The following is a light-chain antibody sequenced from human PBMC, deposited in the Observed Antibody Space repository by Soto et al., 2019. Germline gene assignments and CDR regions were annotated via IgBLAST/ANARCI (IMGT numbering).Light chain of an antibody. CDR3: QQHNNWPPIT. CDR2: RAS. Sequence: EIVLTQSPGTLSLSPGESATLSCRASQSVTSSYIAWYQQKPGQAPRLLIYRASTRATGIPARFSGSGSGTEFTLTISSLQSEDFAVYYCQQHNNWPPITFGQGTRLEIK. J-gene: IGKJ5*01. CDR1: QSVTSS. V-gene: IGKV3D-15*01.